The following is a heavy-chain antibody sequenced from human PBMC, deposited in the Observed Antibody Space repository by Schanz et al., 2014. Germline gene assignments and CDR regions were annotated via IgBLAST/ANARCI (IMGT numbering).Heavy chain of an antibody. D-gene: IGHD1-26*01. CDR2: IKISGDV. J-gene: IGHJ4*02. CDR1: GFSFSDYS. Sequence: EVQLVESGGGLVQSGGSLRLSCAASGFSFSDYSMNWVRQAPGKGLEWISYIKISGDVFYTDSVKGRFTISRDNAKSSLYLQMSSLRDEDTGLYFCARDPVEGAPTPYYFDSWGPGTLVTVSS. V-gene: IGHV3-48*02. CDR3: ARDPVEGAPTPYYFDS.